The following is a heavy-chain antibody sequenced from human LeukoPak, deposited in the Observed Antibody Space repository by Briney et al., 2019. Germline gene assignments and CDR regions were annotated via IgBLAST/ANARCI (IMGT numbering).Heavy chain of an antibody. V-gene: IGHV1-8*01. J-gene: IGHJ5*02. CDR3: ARPHCSSTDCHPPEWFDP. CDR2: MDTTSGNT. Sequence: SPSPSCKISGYTFTTYDINWVRQSTGHGLRGRGWMDTTSGNTGYTQKCHGRVTMTRNTSISTAYVELSSLRSEDTAVYYCARPHCSSTDCHPPEWFDPWGQGTLVTVSS. D-gene: IGHD2-2*01. CDR1: GYTFTTYD.